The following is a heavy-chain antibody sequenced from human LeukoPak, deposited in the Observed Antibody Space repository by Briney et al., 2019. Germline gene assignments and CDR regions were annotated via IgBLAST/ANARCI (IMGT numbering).Heavy chain of an antibody. V-gene: IGHV3-66*01. CDR2: IYSGGST. D-gene: IGHD3-9*01. CDR1: GFTVSSNY. CDR3: ARAEYDILTGYLPFDY. J-gene: IGHJ4*02. Sequence: GGSLRLCCAASGFTVSSNYMRWVRQAPGKGLEWVSVIYSGGSTYYADSVKGRFTISRDNSKNTLYLQMNSLRAEDTAVYYCARAEYDILTGYLPFDYWGQGTLVTVSS.